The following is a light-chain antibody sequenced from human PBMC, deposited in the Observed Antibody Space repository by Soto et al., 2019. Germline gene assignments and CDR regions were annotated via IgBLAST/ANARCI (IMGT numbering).Light chain of an antibody. Sequence: QSVLTQPPSVSGAPGQRVTISCTGRSSNIVAGYDVHWYQHLPGTAPKLLIYGNSNRPSGVPDRFSGSKSGTSASLAITGLQAEDEADYYCQSYDSSLSGGVFGGGTKLTVL. CDR3: QSYDSSLSGGV. CDR1: SSNIVAGYD. J-gene: IGLJ3*02. V-gene: IGLV1-40*01. CDR2: GNS.